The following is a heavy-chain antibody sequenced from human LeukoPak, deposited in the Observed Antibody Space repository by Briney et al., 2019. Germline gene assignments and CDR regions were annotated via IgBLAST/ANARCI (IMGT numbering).Heavy chain of an antibody. D-gene: IGHD4-17*01. Sequence: SDTLSLTCTVSGGSITNTNYYWAWIRQPPGKGLEWIGTIYYSGSTHDNPSLKSRVTISVDTSKTQFSLKLSSVTAADTAVYFCARHTLDGDLAFDLWGQGTMPTVSS. CDR1: GGSITNTNYY. CDR3: ARHTLDGDLAFDL. V-gene: IGHV4-39*01. CDR2: IYYSGST. J-gene: IGHJ3*01.